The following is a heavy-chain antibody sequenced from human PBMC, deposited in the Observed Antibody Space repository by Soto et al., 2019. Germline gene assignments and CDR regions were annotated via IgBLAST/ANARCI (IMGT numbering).Heavy chain of an antibody. V-gene: IGHV3-53*02. CDR2: TVIGGGT. J-gene: IGHJ6*02. Sequence: EVQLVETGGGLIQPGGSLRLSCAACGFTVTDNYIIWVRQPPGKGLEWVSTTVIGGGTNYADTVKGRFTVSRDNSKNTLYLQMNNLRVEDTAVYYCARKPPSAIQVWAFGMDVWGQGTTVFVS. D-gene: IGHD2-2*01. CDR1: GFTVTDNY. CDR3: ARKPPSAIQVWAFGMDV.